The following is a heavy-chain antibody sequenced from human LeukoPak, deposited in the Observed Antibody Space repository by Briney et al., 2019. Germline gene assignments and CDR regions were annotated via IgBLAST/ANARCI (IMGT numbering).Heavy chain of an antibody. V-gene: IGHV1-18*01. J-gene: IGHJ6*03. CDR1: GGIFSSYA. Sequence: GSSVKVSCKASGGIFSSYAISWVRQAPGQGLEWMGWISAYNGNTNYAQKLQGRVTMTTDTSTSTAYMELSSLRSEDTAVYYCARTAIEYYYMDVWGKGTTVTVSS. CDR2: ISAYNGNT. D-gene: IGHD5-18*01. CDR3: ARTAIEYYYMDV.